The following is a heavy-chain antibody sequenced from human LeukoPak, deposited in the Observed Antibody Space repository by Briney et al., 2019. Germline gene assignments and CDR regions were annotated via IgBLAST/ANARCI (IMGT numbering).Heavy chain of an antibody. J-gene: IGHJ4*02. CDR2: IKEDGSEK. CDR1: GFTFSNYW. Sequence: GGSLRLSCATSGFTFSNYWMSWVRQAPGKGLEWVANIKEDGSEKNYVGSVKGRFTVSRDNAKNSLYLQMNSLRGDDAAIYYCARDWGAAGLWDYWGQGTLVTVSS. D-gene: IGHD6-13*01. CDR3: ARDWGAAGLWDY. V-gene: IGHV3-7*05.